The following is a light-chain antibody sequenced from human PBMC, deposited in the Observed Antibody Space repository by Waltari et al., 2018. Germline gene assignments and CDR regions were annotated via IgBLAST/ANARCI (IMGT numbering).Light chain of an antibody. J-gene: IGKJ5*01. Sequence: EIVLTQSPATLSLSPGETATLSCRASQSVSTYLAWYQQKLGQAPRLLIYDASNSATGIPTRFSGSGSWTYFTLPISSLEPEDFAVYFCQQRSNWPPNFGQGTRLEIK. V-gene: IGKV3-11*01. CDR2: DAS. CDR1: QSVSTY. CDR3: QQRSNWPPN.